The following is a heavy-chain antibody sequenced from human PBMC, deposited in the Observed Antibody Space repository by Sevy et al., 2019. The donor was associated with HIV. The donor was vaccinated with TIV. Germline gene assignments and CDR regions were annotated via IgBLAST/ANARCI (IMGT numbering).Heavy chain of an antibody. D-gene: IGHD4-17*01. CDR2: ISGSGEST. V-gene: IGHV3-23*01. J-gene: IGHJ4*02. CDR3: AKSSLPYGDYHFDQ. Sequence: GGSLRLSCAAAGFTFNSHVMTWVRQAPGKGLEWVAAISGSGESTYYAGAVKGRFTISRDNSKNTLYLQMNSLRAEDTAVYYCAKSSLPYGDYHFDQLGQGTLVTVSS. CDR1: GFTFNSHV.